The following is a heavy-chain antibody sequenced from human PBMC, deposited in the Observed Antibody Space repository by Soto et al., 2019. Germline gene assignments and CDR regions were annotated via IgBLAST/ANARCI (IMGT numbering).Heavy chain of an antibody. Sequence: GGSLRLSCAASGFTFSSYAMSWVRQAPGKGLEWVSAISGSGGSTYYADSVKGRFTISRDNSKNTLYLQMNSLRAEDTAVYYCAKDYCTNGVCYKSFDYWGQGTLVTVSS. CDR1: GFTFSSYA. V-gene: IGHV3-23*01. J-gene: IGHJ4*02. D-gene: IGHD2-8*01. CDR3: AKDYCTNGVCYKSFDY. CDR2: ISGSGGST.